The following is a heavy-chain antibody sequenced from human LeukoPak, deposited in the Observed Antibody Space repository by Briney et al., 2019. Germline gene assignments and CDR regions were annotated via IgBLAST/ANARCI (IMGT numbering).Heavy chain of an antibody. V-gene: IGHV1-8*01. Sequence: ASVKVSCKASGYTFISYDINWVRQAAGQGLEWMGWMNPNSANTGYAEKFQGRVSMTRNNPISTAYMELSGLRSEDTAVYYCARGRTVYFDLWGRGTLVTVSS. CDR3: ARGRTVYFDL. D-gene: IGHD1-1*01. CDR1: GYTFISYD. CDR2: MNPNSANT. J-gene: IGHJ2*01.